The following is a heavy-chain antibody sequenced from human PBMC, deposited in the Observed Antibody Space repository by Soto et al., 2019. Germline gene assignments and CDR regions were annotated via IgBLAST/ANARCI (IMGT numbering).Heavy chain of an antibody. CDR2: IYYSGST. D-gene: IGHD2-2*01. J-gene: IGHJ4*02. CDR3: ARAFGSTMPSLF. CDR1: GGSINDYF. Sequence: KPSETLSLTCTVSGGSINDYFWTWIRQPPGKGLEWIGYIYYSGSTNYNPSLKSRVTMSIDTSKNQFSLKLSSVTAADTAVYYCARAFGSTMPSLFWGQGTLVTVSS. V-gene: IGHV4-59*01.